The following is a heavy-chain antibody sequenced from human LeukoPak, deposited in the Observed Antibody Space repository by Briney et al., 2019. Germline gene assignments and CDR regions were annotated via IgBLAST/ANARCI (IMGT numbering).Heavy chain of an antibody. V-gene: IGHV3-30*18. D-gene: IGHD2-21*02. J-gene: IGHJ4*02. CDR1: GFTFSSYA. Sequence: PGGSLRLSCAASGFTFSSYAMSWVRQAPGKGLEWVAVISYDGSNKYYADSVKGRFTISRDNSKNTLYLQMNSLRAEDTAVYYCAKDSYGGDAHYWGQGTLVTVSS. CDR2: ISYDGSNK. CDR3: AKDSYGGDAHY.